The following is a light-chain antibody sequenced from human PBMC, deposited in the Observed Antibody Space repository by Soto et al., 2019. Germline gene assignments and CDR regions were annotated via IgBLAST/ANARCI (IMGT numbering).Light chain of an antibody. V-gene: IGKV3-20*01. Sequence: EVVLTQSPGTLSLSPGEGATLSCRASQIVTGNFLAWYQQKPGQAPRLLMYGASTRATDVPDRFSGSGSGADFTLSISRLEPEDFAVYYCQQYGGSPRTFGQGTKVDIK. CDR2: GAS. J-gene: IGKJ1*01. CDR3: QQYGGSPRT. CDR1: QIVTGNF.